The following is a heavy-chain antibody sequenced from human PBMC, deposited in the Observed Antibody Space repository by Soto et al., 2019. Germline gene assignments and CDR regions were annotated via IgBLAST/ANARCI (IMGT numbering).Heavy chain of an antibody. D-gene: IGHD5-12*01. J-gene: IGHJ4*02. Sequence: QVQLQQSGPGLVKPSQTLSLTCVISGDSLSNNSAAWNWIRQSPSRGLEWLGRTYYRSRWYNHYAESLKSRITINADTSKNQFSLQLKSVTPEDSAVYYCARDQGVVATIAYWPQGTLVTDSS. V-gene: IGHV6-1*01. CDR2: TYYRSRWYN. CDR1: GDSLSNNSAA. CDR3: ARDQGVVATIAY.